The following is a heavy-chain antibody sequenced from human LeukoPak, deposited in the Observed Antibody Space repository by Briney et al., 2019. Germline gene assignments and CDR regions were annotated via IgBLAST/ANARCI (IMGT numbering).Heavy chain of an antibody. CDR1: GYTFTDYY. CDR3: ARCSGGSCYFFYY. Sequence: ASVKVSCKASGYTFTDYYLHWVRQAPGQGLEWMGWINPNSGGTNYARTFQGRVTMTRDTSISTAYMELSRLRSDDTAVYYCARCSGGSCYFFYYWGQGTLVTVSP. CDR2: INPNSGGT. V-gene: IGHV1-2*02. J-gene: IGHJ4*02. D-gene: IGHD2-15*01.